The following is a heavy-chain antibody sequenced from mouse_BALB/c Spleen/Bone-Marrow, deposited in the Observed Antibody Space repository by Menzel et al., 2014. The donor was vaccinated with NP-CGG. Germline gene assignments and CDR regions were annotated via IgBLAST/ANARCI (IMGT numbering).Heavy chain of an antibody. V-gene: IGHV5-12-2*01. CDR1: GFTFSSYT. Sequence: EVKLVESGGGLVQPGGSLKLSCAASGFTFSSYTMSWARQTPEKRLEWVAYISNGGGSTYYPDTVKGRFTISRDNAKNTLYLQMSSLKSEDTAMYYCVRRVWSRGGDYWGQGTSVTVSS. CDR2: ISNGGGST. J-gene: IGHJ4*01. CDR3: VRRVWSRGGDY. D-gene: IGHD2-10*02.